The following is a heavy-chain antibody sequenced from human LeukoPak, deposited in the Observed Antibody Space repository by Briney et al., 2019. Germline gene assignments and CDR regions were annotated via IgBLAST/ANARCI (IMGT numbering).Heavy chain of an antibody. V-gene: IGHV3-30*02. CDR3: AREIEGGGYCSSTSCYRTTRGDNWFDP. CDR2: IRYDGSNK. J-gene: IGHJ5*02. Sequence: GGSLRLSCAASGFTFSSYGMHWVRQAPGKGLEWVAFIRYDGSNKYYADSVKGRFTISRDNSKNTLYLQMNSLRAEDTAVYYCAREIEGGGYCSSTSCYRTTRGDNWFDPWGQGTLVTVSS. D-gene: IGHD2-2*01. CDR1: GFTFSSYG.